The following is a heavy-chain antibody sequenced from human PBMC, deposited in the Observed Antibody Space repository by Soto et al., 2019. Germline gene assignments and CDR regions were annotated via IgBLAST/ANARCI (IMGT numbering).Heavy chain of an antibody. CDR2: IYYSGST. D-gene: IGHD2-15*01. Sequence: SETLSLTCAVSGGSISSGGYSWSWIRQPPGKGLEWIGYIYYSGSTYYNPSLKSRVTISVDTSKNQFSLKLSSVTAADTAVYYCARSASGGAFNYWGQGTLVTVSS. CDR3: ARSASGGAFNY. CDR1: GGSISSGGYS. V-gene: IGHV4-30-4*08. J-gene: IGHJ4*02.